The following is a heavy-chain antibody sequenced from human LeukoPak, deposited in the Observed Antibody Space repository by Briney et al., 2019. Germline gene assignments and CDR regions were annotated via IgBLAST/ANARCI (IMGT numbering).Heavy chain of an antibody. Sequence: SETLSLTCSVSDGSISSGYYYWAWIRQAPGKGPEWIGSVYYSGTTYPNPSLQSRVTISVDTSKNQFSLKLSSVTAADTAVYYCARPRSGIYCSSTSCYYFDAFDIWGQGTMVTVSS. CDR2: VYYSGTT. V-gene: IGHV4-39*01. CDR1: DGSISSGYYY. J-gene: IGHJ3*02. D-gene: IGHD2-2*01. CDR3: ARPRSGIYCSSTSCYYFDAFDI.